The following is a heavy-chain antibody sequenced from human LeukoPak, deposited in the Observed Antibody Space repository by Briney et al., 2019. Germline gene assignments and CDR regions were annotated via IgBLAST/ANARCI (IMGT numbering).Heavy chain of an antibody. CDR2: IIPFFGTA. J-gene: IGHJ5*02. V-gene: IGHV1-69*01. Sequence: ASVKVSCKASGGTFSSYAISWVRQAPGQGLEWMGGIIPFFGTANYAQKFQGRVTITADESTSTAYMELSSLRSEDTAVYYCARDHRYYYDSSGYYPAELEWFDPWGQGTLVTVSS. CDR1: GGTFSSYA. CDR3: ARDHRYYYDSSGYYPAELEWFDP. D-gene: IGHD3-22*01.